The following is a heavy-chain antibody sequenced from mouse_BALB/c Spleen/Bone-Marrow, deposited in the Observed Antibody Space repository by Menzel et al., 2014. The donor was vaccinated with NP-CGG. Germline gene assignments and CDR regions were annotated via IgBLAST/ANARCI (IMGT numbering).Heavy chain of an antibody. Sequence: VQLQQSGAELMKPGASMKISCKASGYTFSSFWIEWVKQRPGHGLEWIGEILPESGSSNYNEKFKGKATLTADTSSNTVYMQLSSLTSEDSAVYYCARTPGVLYYFDYWGRGTPLTVSS. CDR2: ILPESGSS. J-gene: IGHJ2*01. CDR3: ARTPGVLYYFDY. CDR1: GYTFSSFW. V-gene: IGHV1-9*01.